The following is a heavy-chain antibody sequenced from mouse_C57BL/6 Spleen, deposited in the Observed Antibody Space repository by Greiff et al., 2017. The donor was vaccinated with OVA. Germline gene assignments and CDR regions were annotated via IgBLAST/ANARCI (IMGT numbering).Heavy chain of an antibody. CDR1: GYAFSSSW. CDR3: ARAFPLTSRLYYAMDY. D-gene: IGHD1-1*01. V-gene: IGHV1-82*01. CDR2: IYPGDGDT. Sequence: QVQLQQSGPELVKPGASVKISCKASGYAFSSSWMNWVKQRPGKGLEWIGRIYPGDGDTNYNGKFKGKATLTADKSSSTAYMQLSSLTSEDSAVYFGARAFPLTSRLYYAMDYWGQGTSVTVSS. J-gene: IGHJ4*01.